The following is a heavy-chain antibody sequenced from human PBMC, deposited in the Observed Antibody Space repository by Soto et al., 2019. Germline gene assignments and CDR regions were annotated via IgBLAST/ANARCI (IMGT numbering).Heavy chain of an antibody. J-gene: IGHJ3*02. CDR3: ARPLVGQQLDDAFDI. CDR2: IYYSGST. Sequence: SETLSLTCTVSGGSISSSSYYWGWIRQPPGKGLEWIGSIYYSGSTYYNPSLKIPVTISVDTSKNQFSLKLSSVTAADTAVYYCARPLVGQQLDDAFDIWGQGTMVTVSS. CDR1: GGSISSSSYY. V-gene: IGHV4-39*01. D-gene: IGHD6-13*01.